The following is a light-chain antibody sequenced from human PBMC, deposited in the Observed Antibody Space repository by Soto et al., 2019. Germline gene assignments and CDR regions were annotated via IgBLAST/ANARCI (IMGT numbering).Light chain of an antibody. J-gene: IGKJ1*01. CDR1: QNIGSN. CDR2: GAS. Sequence: EIVMTQSPATLSVSPGERVTLSCRASQNIGSNLAWYQQKFGQAPRLLIYGASTRVTGIPARISGSGSGTDFTLTITSLQSEDFGVYHCQQYHNWWTFGQGTKVDFK. V-gene: IGKV3-15*01. CDR3: QQYHNWWT.